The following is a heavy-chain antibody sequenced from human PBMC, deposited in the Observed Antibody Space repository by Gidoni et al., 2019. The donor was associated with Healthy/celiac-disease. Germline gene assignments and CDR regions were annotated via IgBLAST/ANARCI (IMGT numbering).Heavy chain of an antibody. CDR3: ARDRGYCSGGSCSGFDY. D-gene: IGHD2-15*01. V-gene: IGHV3-33*01. CDR1: GFTFSSYG. CDR2: IWYDGSNK. Sequence: QVQLVESGGGVVQPGRSLRLSCAASGFTFSSYGMHWVRQAPGKGLEGVAVIWYDGSNKYYADSVKGRFTISRDNSKNTLYLQMNSLRAEDTAVYYCARDRGYCSGGSCSGFDYWGQGTLVTVSS. J-gene: IGHJ4*02.